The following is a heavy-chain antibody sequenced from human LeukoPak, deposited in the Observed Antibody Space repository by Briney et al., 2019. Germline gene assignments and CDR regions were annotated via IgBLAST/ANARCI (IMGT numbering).Heavy chain of an antibody. J-gene: IGHJ6*02. V-gene: IGHV4-4*07. D-gene: IGHD1-7*01. CDR1: GGSISSYY. Sequence: SETLSLTCTVSGGSISSYYWSWIRQPAGKGLEWIGRIYTSGSTNYNPSLKSRVTMSVDTSKNQFSLKLSSVTAADTAVYYCARAARLTGTTSYYYGMDVWGQGTLVTVSS. CDR3: ARAARLTGTTSYYYGMDV. CDR2: IYTSGST.